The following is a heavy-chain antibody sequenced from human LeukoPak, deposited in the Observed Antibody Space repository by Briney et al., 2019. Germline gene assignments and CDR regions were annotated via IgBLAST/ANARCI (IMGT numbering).Heavy chain of an antibody. D-gene: IGHD2-2*01. CDR2: ISSKGGST. CDR1: GFTFSSYA. V-gene: IGHV3-64*01. CDR3: ARAYCSSTSCFLGDAFDI. J-gene: IGHJ3*02. Sequence: GGSLRLSCAASGFTFSSYAMHWVRQAPGKGLEYVSAISSKGGSTYYANSVKGRFTISRDNSKNTLYLQMGSLRAEDLAVYYCARAYCSSTSCFLGDAFDIRGQGTMVTVSS.